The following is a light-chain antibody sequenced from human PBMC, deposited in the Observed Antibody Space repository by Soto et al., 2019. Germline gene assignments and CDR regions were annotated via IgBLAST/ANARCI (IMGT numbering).Light chain of an antibody. V-gene: IGLV2-14*01. CDR3: SSYTSSSTDV. Sequence: QSALTQPASVSGSPGQSITISCTGTSSDVGGYDYVSWYQQHPGKAPKLMIYEVSNRPSGVSNRFSGSKSGNAASLTISGLQAEVEADYYCSSYTSSSTDVFGTGTKLTVL. CDR2: EVS. CDR1: SSDVGGYDY. J-gene: IGLJ1*01.